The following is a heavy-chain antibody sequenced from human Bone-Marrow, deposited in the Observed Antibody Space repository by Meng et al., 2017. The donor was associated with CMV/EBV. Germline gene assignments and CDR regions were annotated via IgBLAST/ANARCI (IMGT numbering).Heavy chain of an antibody. CDR2: ISGGGGGT. CDR3: AKDAPGIVVVIKGEFDY. J-gene: IGHJ4*02. CDR1: FTFSSYA. D-gene: IGHD3-22*01. Sequence: FTFSSYAMSWVRQAPGKGLEWVAGISGGGGGTYYADSVKGRFTTSRDNSENTLFLQMNSLRAEDTAVYYCAKDAPGIVVVIKGEFDYWGQGTLVTVSS. V-gene: IGHV3-23*01.